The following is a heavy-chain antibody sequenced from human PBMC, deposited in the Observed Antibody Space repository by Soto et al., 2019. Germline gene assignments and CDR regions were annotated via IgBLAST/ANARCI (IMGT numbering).Heavy chain of an antibody. CDR2: IYNGGKT. V-gene: IGHV4-4*07. Sequence: SDPLTLTCTVPGGSISSYYSSWIRQCAGKGLEWIGPIYNGGKTQYNPSLTSPVTMSAATSKNQFSLRLSSVTAAHTAVYYCGRYCSVSYGLDVWGQGTTVTVSS. D-gene: IGHD6-25*01. CDR1: GGSISSYY. CDR3: GRYCSVSYGLDV. J-gene: IGHJ6*02.